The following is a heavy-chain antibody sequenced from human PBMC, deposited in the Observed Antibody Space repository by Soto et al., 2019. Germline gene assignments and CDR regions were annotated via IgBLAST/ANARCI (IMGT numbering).Heavy chain of an antibody. CDR3: ARASYSSSWQNYYYGMDV. Sequence: SVKVSCKVSGGTFSSYAISWVRQAPGQGLEWMGGIIPIFGTANYAQKFQGRVTITADKSTSTAYMELSSLRSEDTAVYYCARASYSSSWQNYYYGMDVWGQGTTVAVS. CDR2: IIPIFGTA. V-gene: IGHV1-69*06. CDR1: GGTFSSYA. J-gene: IGHJ6*02. D-gene: IGHD6-13*01.